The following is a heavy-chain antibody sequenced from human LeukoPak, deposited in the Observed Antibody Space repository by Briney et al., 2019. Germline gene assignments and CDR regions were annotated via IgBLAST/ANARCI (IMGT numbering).Heavy chain of an antibody. Sequence: QPGRSLRLSWAASGFAFSRYGMHWVRQAPGKGLEWVAVIWYDGSNKYYTDSVKGRFTISRDNSKNTLYLQMNSLRAEDTAVYYCAREVAAFDIWGQGTMVTVSS. CDR2: IWYDGSNK. D-gene: IGHD2-15*01. J-gene: IGHJ3*02. CDR1: GFAFSRYG. V-gene: IGHV3-33*01. CDR3: AREVAAFDI.